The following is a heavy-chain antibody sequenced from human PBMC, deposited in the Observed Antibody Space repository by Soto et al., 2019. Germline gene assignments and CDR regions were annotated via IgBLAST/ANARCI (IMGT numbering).Heavy chain of an antibody. V-gene: IGHV1-46*01. Sequence: ASVKVSCTASGYTFTSYYMHWVRQAPGQGLEWMGIINPSGGSTSYAQKFQGRVTMTRDTSTSTVYMELSSLRSEDTAVYYCARAMGIAAAVTFYYYYGMDVWGQGTTVTVSS. CDR2: INPSGGST. J-gene: IGHJ6*02. D-gene: IGHD6-13*01. CDR3: ARAMGIAAAVTFYYYYGMDV. CDR1: GYTFTSYY.